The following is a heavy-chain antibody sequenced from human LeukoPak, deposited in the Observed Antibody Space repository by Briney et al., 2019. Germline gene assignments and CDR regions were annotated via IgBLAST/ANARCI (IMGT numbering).Heavy chain of an antibody. V-gene: IGHV3-74*01. CDR2: IDSDGSRT. CDR3: ARAAYSSSPDY. D-gene: IGHD6-6*01. CDR1: GFTFSTYW. Sequence: PGGSLRLSCSASGFTFSTYWMVWVRQAPGKGLLWVSHIDSDGSRTGYADPVKGRFTMSRDNAKNTLYLQMNSLRAEDTAVYFCARAAYSSSPDYWGHGTLVTVSS. J-gene: IGHJ4*01.